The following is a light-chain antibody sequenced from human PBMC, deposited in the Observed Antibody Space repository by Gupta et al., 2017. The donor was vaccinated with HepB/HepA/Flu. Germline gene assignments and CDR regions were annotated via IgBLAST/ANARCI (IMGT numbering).Light chain of an antibody. CDR3: QQYDSSSLT. CDR1: QGISSY. J-gene: IGKJ4*01. V-gene: IGKV1-8*01. CDR2: AAS. Sequence: AIRMTQSPSSFSASTGDRVTITCRASQGISSYLAWYQQKPGKAPKLLIYAASTLQSGVPSRFSGSGSGTDFTLTISCLQSEDFATYYCQQYDSSSLTFGGGTKVEIK.